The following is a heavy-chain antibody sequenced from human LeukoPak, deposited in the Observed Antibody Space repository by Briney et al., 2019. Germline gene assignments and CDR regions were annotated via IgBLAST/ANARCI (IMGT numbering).Heavy chain of an antibody. D-gene: IGHD6-19*01. V-gene: IGHV3-23*01. CDR1: GFTFSSYA. CDR2: ISGSGGST. Sequence: PGGPLRLSCAASGFTFSSYAMSRVRQAPGKGLDWGSAISGSGGSTYYADSVKGRFTISRDNSKNTLYLQMNSLRAEDTAIYYCAKSGSGWRANWFDPWGQGTLVTVSS. CDR3: AKSGSGWRANWFDP. J-gene: IGHJ5*02.